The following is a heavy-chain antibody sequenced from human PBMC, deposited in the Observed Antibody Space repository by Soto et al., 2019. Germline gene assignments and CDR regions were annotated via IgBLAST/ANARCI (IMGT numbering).Heavy chain of an antibody. Sequence: ASVKVSCKDSGYTFTSYGISWVRQAPGQGIEWMGRISAYNGNTNYAQKLQGRVTMPTDTSTSTAYMELRSLRSDDTAVYFCARDPLGELDAFDIWGQGTMVTVSS. J-gene: IGHJ3*02. V-gene: IGHV1-18*01. CDR1: GYTFTSYG. D-gene: IGHD3-16*01. CDR3: ARDPLGELDAFDI. CDR2: ISAYNGNT.